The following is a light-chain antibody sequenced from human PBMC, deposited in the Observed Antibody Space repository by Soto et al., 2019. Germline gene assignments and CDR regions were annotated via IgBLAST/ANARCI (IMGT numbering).Light chain of an antibody. CDR3: CSYAGSATWV. V-gene: IGLV2-23*02. CDR2: EVT. J-gene: IGLJ2*01. Sequence: QSALTQPASVSGSPGQSITISCTGTSSDVGGYTLVSWYQQHPGKVPKLIIYEVTKRPSGVSNRFSGSKSGNTASLTISGLQAEDEADYYCCSYAGSATWVFGGGTKVTVL. CDR1: SSDVGGYTL.